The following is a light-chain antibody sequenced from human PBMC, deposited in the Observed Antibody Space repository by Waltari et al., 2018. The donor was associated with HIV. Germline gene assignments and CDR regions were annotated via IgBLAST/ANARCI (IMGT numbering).Light chain of an antibody. Sequence: QSALTQPASVSGSPGQSITISCTGTSSDVGGSNYVSWYQQHPGKAPKLMIYQVSNRPSGVSKRFSGSKSGNTASLTISGLQAEDEADYYCSSYTSSSTPYVFGTGTKVTVL. CDR1: SSDVGGSNY. J-gene: IGLJ1*01. CDR2: QVS. CDR3: SSYTSSSTPYV. V-gene: IGLV2-14*01.